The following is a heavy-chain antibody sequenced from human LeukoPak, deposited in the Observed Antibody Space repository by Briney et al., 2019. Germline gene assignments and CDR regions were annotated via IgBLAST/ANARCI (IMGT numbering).Heavy chain of an antibody. Sequence: ASVKVSCKASGYTFTSYDINWVRQATGQGLEWMGCTNTNSGNTGYAQKFQGRVTITRNTSISTAYMELSSLRSEDTAVYYCARALYSSSPVPVDYWGQGTLVTVSS. J-gene: IGHJ4*02. CDR1: GYTFTSYD. CDR3: ARALYSSSPVPVDY. D-gene: IGHD6-6*01. V-gene: IGHV1-8*03. CDR2: TNTNSGNT.